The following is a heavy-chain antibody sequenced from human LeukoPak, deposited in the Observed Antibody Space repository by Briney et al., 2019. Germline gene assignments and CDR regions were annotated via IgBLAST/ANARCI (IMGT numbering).Heavy chain of an antibody. Sequence: SETPSLTCTVSGGSISSYYWSWIRQPPGKGLEWIGYIYYSGSTNYNPSLKSRVTISVDTSKNQFSLKLSSVTAADTAVYYCARSLSPWDIVVVPAAYWGQGTLVTVSS. J-gene: IGHJ4*02. D-gene: IGHD2-2*01. CDR2: IYYSGST. CDR1: GGSISSYY. CDR3: ARSLSPWDIVVVPAAY. V-gene: IGHV4-59*01.